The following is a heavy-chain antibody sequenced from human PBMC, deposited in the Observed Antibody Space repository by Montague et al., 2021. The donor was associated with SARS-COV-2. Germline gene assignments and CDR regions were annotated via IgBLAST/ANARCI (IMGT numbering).Heavy chain of an antibody. J-gene: IGHJ4*02. Sequence: PALIKPTQTLTLTCTFSGFSLSTSGMCVSWIRQPPGKALEWLARXDWDDDKYYGTSLKTRLTISKDTSKNQVVLTMTNMDPVDTATYYCARETGTTVSLDYWGQGTLVTVSS. V-gene: IGHV2-70*11. CDR1: GFSLSTSGMC. CDR3: ARETGTTVSLDY. D-gene: IGHD1-7*01. CDR2: XDWDDDK.